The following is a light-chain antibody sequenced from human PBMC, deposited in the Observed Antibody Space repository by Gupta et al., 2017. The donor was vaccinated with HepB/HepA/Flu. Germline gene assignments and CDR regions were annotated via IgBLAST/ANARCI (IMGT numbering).Light chain of an antibody. V-gene: IGKV1-39*01. CDR3: QQSYSTPPLT. CDR1: QSISSY. Sequence: DIQMTQSPSSLSASVGDRVTITCRASQSISSYLNWYQQKPGKAPKLLIYAASSLQSGVPSRLSGSGSGTDFTLTIRSLQPEDFATYYCQQSYSTPPLTFGGGTKVEIK. CDR2: AAS. J-gene: IGKJ4*01.